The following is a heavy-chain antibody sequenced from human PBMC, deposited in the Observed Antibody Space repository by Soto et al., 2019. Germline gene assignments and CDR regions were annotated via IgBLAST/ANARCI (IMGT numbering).Heavy chain of an antibody. D-gene: IGHD5-18*01. J-gene: IGHJ4*02. CDR2: VKQDGSEE. V-gene: IGHV3-7*01. Sequence: EVQLVESGGGLVQPGGSLRLSCAASGYSISTYWMSWVRQAPGKGLEGVANVKQDGSEEYYVDSVKGRFTISRENAKNSVYLQMNGLRAEDTAVYYCTALDTAMVKTAGYWGQGTLVTVSS. CDR1: GYSISTYW. CDR3: TALDTAMVKTAGY.